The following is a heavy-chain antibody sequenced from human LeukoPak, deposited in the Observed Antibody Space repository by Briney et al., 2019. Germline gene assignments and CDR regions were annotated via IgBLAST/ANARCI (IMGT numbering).Heavy chain of an antibody. J-gene: IGHJ4*02. D-gene: IGHD6-6*01. CDR3: ARGGKSARPDF. Sequence: GRSLRLSCAASGFSFSGNAMHWVRQVPGKGLEWLAIIWYDGSNEYYADSVKGRFTISRDNSRNTLYLQMNSPTVEDTAIYYCARGGKSARPDFWGQGTLVTVSS. CDR2: IWYDGSNE. CDR1: GFSFSGNA. V-gene: IGHV3-33*01.